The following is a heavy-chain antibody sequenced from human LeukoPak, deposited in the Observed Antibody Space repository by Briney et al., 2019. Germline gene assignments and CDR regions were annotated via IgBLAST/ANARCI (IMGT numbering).Heavy chain of an antibody. D-gene: IGHD5-24*01. CDR2: IYYSGNT. CDR1: GDSISTSNSY. V-gene: IGHV4-39*01. Sequence: SETLSLTCTVSGDSISTSNSYWGWIRQPPGKGLEWIGSIYYSGNTYYNASLKSRVTISVDTSKNQFSLKLTSVTAADTAVYYCARGVSGWLQFAYYYYYMDVWGKGTTVTISS. J-gene: IGHJ6*03. CDR3: ARGVSGWLQFAYYYYYMDV.